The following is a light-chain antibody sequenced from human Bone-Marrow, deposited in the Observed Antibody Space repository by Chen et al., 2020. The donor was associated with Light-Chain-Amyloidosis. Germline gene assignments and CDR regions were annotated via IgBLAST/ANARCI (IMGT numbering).Light chain of an antibody. CDR1: SSDVGGDNH. Sequence: QSALTQPASVSGSPGQSITISCTGTSSDVGGDNHVSWYQQHPDKAPTLMIYEVTNRPSWVPDRFSGYKSDNTASLTISELQAEDEADYFCSSYTITNTLVFGSGTRVTVL. J-gene: IGLJ1*01. CDR3: SSYTITNTLV. CDR2: EVT. V-gene: IGLV2-14*01.